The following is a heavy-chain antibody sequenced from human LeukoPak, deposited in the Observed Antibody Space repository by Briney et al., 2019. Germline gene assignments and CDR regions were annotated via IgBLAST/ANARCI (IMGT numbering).Heavy chain of an antibody. CDR1: RYRFINYW. CDR2: IYPGESET. D-gene: IGHD3-22*01. V-gene: IGHV5-51*01. CDR3: ARRIYDTSWDYMDV. J-gene: IGHJ6*03. Sequence: GALKISFKGVRYRFINYWSGWGRPRSGKRVGGRGRIYPGESETKYSPSVQARVTISADTSISTAYLPWSSLKASDTAMYCCARRIYDTSWDYMDVWGKGTTVTASS.